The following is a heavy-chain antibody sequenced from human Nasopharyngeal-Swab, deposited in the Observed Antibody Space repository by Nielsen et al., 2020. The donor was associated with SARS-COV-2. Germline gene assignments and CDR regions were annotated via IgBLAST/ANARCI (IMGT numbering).Heavy chain of an antibody. Sequence: ESLKISCAASGFTFSDYYMAWVRQAPGKGLEWVSSISSSSSDIYYADSVKGRFTISRDNAKNSLYLQMNNLRAEDTAVYYCARGYCSSGSCYAKHYGMDVWGQGTTVTVSS. D-gene: IGHD2-15*01. CDR1: GFTFSDYY. J-gene: IGHJ6*02. V-gene: IGHV3-21*01. CDR2: ISSSSSDI. CDR3: ARGYCSSGSCYAKHYGMDV.